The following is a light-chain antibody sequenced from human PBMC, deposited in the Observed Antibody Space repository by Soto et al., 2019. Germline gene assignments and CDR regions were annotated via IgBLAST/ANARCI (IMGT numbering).Light chain of an antibody. J-gene: IGKJ5*01. CDR1: QSISNSY. CDR3: QQRSNWPPLIS. CDR2: DAS. Sequence: VLTQSPGTLSLSPGARATLSCRACQSISNSYLAWYQQQPGTAPRLLIXDASNRATGIPARFSGSGSGTDFTLTISSLEPEDFAGYYCQQRSNWPPLISFGQGTRLEIK. V-gene: IGKV3-11*01.